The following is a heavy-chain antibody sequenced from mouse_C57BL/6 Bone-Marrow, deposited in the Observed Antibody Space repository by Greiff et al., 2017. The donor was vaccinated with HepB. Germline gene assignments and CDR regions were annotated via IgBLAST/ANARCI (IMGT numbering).Heavy chain of an antibody. V-gene: IGHV1-69*01. CDR3: ATLHGSAYYFDY. Sequence: QVQLQQPGAELVMPGASVKLSCKASGYTFTSYWMHWVKQRPGQGLEWIGEIDPSDSYTNYNQKFKGKSTLTVDKSSSTAYMQLSSLTSEDSAVDYCATLHGSAYYFDYWGQGTTLTVSS. D-gene: IGHD1-1*01. J-gene: IGHJ2*01. CDR1: GYTFTSYW. CDR2: IDPSDSYT.